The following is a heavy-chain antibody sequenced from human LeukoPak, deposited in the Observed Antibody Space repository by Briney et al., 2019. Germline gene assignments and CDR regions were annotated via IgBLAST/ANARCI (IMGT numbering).Heavy chain of an antibody. V-gene: IGHV4-59*01. Sequence: SETLSLTCTVSGGSISSYYWSWIRQPPGKGLEWIGYIYYSGSTNYNPSLKSRVTISVDTSKNQFSLKLSSVTAADTAVYYCARDGGTMVRGVVDIWGQGTMVTVSS. D-gene: IGHD3-10*01. CDR2: IYYSGST. J-gene: IGHJ3*02. CDR1: GGSISSYY. CDR3: ARDGGTMVRGVVDI.